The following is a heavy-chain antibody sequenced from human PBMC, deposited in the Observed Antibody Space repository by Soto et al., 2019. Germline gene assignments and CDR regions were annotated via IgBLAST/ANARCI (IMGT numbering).Heavy chain of an antibody. D-gene: IGHD2-2*01. J-gene: IGHJ3*02. Sequence: SETLSLTCAVSGGSISSGGYSWSWIRQPPGKGLEWIGYIYYSGSTYYNPSLKSRVTISVDTSKNQFSLKLSSVTAADTAVYYCARVPAAYDAFDIWGQGTMVTVS. CDR3: ARVPAAYDAFDI. CDR1: GGSISSGGYS. CDR2: IYYSGST. V-gene: IGHV4-31*11.